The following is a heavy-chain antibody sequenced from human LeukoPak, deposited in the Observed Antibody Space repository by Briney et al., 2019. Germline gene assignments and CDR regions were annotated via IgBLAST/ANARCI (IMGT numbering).Heavy chain of an antibody. CDR3: ARVDSSLGSYYPFDY. Sequence: SETLSLTCTVSGGSISSSSYYWGWIRQPPGKGLEWIGSIYHSGSTYYHPSLKSRLTISVDTSKNQFSLKLSSVTAADTAVYYCARVDSSLGSYYPFDYWGQGTLVTVSS. V-gene: IGHV4-39*07. D-gene: IGHD1-26*01. J-gene: IGHJ4*02. CDR2: IYHSGST. CDR1: GGSISSSSYY.